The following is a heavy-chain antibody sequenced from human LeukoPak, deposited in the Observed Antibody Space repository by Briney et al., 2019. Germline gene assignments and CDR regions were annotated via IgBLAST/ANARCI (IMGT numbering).Heavy chain of an antibody. CDR3: ARAAQSPNLLGYCSSTSCYPLDY. D-gene: IGHD2-2*01. CDR2: IKQDGSEK. J-gene: IGHJ4*02. Sequence: HPGGSLRLSCAASGFTFSSYWMSWVRQAPGKGLEWVANIKQDGSEKYYVDSVKGRFTISRDNAKNLLYLQMNSLRAEDTAVYYCARAAQSPNLLGYCSSTSCYPLDYWGQGTLVTVSS. CDR1: GFTFSSYW. V-gene: IGHV3-7*01.